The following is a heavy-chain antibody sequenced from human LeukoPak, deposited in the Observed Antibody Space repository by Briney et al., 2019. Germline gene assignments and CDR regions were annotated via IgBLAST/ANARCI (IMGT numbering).Heavy chain of an antibody. CDR3: ARGRGAVAGNLYYYYMDV. CDR1: GGSFSGYY. V-gene: IGHV4-34*01. Sequence: SETLSLTCAVYGGSFSGYYWSWVRQPPGKGLEWIGEINHSGSTNYNPSLKSRVTISVDTSKNQFSLKLSSVTAADTAVYYCARGRGAVAGNLYYYYMDVWGKGTTVTVSS. CDR2: INHSGST. D-gene: IGHD6-19*01. J-gene: IGHJ6*03.